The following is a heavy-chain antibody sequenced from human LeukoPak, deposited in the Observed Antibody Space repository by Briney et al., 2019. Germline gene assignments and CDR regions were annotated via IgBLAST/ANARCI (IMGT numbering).Heavy chain of an antibody. J-gene: IGHJ6*03. Sequence: SVKVSCKASGGTFSSYAISWVRQAPGQGLEWMGGIIPIFGTANYAQEFQGRVTITTDESTSTAYMELSSLRSEDTAVYYCAREARRTDIVVVPAAIRAYYYYYMDVWGKGTTVTVSS. CDR2: IIPIFGTA. D-gene: IGHD2-2*02. CDR3: AREARRTDIVVVPAAIRAYYYYYMDV. CDR1: GGTFSSYA. V-gene: IGHV1-69*05.